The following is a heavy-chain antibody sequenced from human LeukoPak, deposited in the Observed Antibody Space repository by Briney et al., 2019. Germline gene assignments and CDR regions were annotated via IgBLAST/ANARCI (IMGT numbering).Heavy chain of an antibody. CDR1: GGSISSSSYY. Sequence: SETLSLTCTVSGGSISSSSYYWGWIRQPPGKGLEWIGSIYYSGSTYYNPSLKSRVTISVDTPKNQFSLKLSSVTAADTAVYYCARQKYSSGCNDYWGQGTLVTVSS. J-gene: IGHJ4*02. D-gene: IGHD6-19*01. CDR3: ARQKYSSGCNDY. V-gene: IGHV4-39*01. CDR2: IYYSGST.